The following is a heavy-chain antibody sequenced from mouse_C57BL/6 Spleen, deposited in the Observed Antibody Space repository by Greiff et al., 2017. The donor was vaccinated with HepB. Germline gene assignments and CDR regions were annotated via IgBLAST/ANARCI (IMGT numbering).Heavy chain of an antibody. CDR1: GFTFSDYY. CDR2: INYDGSST. CDR3: PRPITPLEAPNWYLNF. Sequence: EVKLEESEGGLVQPGSSMKLSCTASGFTFSDYYMAWVRQVPEKGLEWVANINYDGSSTYYLDSLKSRFIISRDNAKNILYLQMSSLKSEDTATYNCPRPITPLEAPNWYLNFGGKGPRSPSPQ. V-gene: IGHV5-16*01. D-gene: IGHD1-1*01. J-gene: IGHJ1*03.